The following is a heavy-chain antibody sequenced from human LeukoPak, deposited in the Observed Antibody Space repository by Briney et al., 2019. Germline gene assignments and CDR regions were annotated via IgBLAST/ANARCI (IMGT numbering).Heavy chain of an antibody. CDR2: ISTYNGNT. J-gene: IGHJ4*02. CDR3: ARDQGGNWSFDY. V-gene: IGHV1-18*01. Sequence: ASVKVSCKASGYTFTSYGISWVRQAPGQGLEWMGWISTYNGNTNYALKLQGRVTMTTDTSTSTAYMELRSLRSDDTAVYYCARDQGGNWSFDYWGQGTLVTVSS. D-gene: IGHD1-20*01. CDR1: GYTFTSYG.